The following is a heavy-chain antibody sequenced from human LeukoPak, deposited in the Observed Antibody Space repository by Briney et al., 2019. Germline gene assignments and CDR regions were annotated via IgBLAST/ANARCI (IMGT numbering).Heavy chain of an antibody. Sequence: GGSLRLSCAASGFTFSSYAMSWVRQAPGKGLEWVSAISGSGGSTYYAESVKGRFTISRDNSKNAMYLQMNSLRVEDTAVYYCAETRVTTGGIGRGSGAWGQGILVTVSS. CDR1: GFTFSSYA. D-gene: IGHD2-15*01. J-gene: IGHJ5*02. V-gene: IGHV3-23*01. CDR2: ISGSGGST. CDR3: AETRVTTGGIGRGSGA.